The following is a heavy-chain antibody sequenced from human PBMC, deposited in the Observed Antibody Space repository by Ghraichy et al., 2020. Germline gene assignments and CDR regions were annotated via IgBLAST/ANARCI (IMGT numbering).Heavy chain of an antibody. CDR2: ISGSGGST. J-gene: IGHJ4*02. V-gene: IGHV3-23*01. D-gene: IGHD6-19*01. Sequence: LSLTCAASGFTFSSYAMSWVRQAPGKGLEWVSAISGSGGSTYYADSVKGRFTISRDNSKNTLYLQMNSLRAEDTAVYYCAKDQGIAEAFDYWGQGTLVTVSS. CDR3: AKDQGIAEAFDY. CDR1: GFTFSSYA.